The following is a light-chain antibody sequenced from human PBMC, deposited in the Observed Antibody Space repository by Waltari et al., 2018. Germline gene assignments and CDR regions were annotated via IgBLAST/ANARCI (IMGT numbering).Light chain of an antibody. CDR3: CSYAGRGTFV. Sequence: QSALSQPASVSGSPGQSVTVSCTGSSSDVGDYNFFSWYRQHPGKAPELMIHDVDKRTSGVSNRFSGSKSGNTASLTISGLQAEDQADYYCCSYAGRGTFVFGTGTQVTVL. CDR2: DVD. CDR1: SSDVGDYNF. V-gene: IGLV2-23*02. J-gene: IGLJ1*01.